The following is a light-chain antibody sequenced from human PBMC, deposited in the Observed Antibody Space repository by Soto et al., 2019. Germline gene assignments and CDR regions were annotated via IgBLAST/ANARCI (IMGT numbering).Light chain of an antibody. Sequence: SYELTQPPSVSVSPGQTARITCSGDALPKQYAYWYQQKPGQAPVLVIYKDSERPSGIPERFSGSSSGTTVTLTISGVQAEDEDDYYCQSADSSHGVVFGGGTKLTVL. CDR3: QSADSSHGVV. V-gene: IGLV3-25*03. CDR1: ALPKQY. J-gene: IGLJ2*01. CDR2: KDS.